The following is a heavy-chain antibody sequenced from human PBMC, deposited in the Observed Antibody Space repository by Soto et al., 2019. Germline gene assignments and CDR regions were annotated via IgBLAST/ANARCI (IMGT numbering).Heavy chain of an antibody. CDR1: GGTFSSYA. J-gene: IGHJ4*02. V-gene: IGHV1-69*13. Sequence: SVKVSCKASGGTFSSYAISWGGQAPGQGLEWMGGIIPIFGTANYAQKFQGRVTITADESTSTAYMELSSLRSEDTAVYYCARHYDILTGPFDYWGQGTLVTVSS. CDR3: ARHYDILTGPFDY. CDR2: IIPIFGTA. D-gene: IGHD3-9*01.